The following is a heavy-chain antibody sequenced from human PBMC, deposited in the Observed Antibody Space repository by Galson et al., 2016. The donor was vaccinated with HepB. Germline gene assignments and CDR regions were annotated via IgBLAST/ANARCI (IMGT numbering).Heavy chain of an antibody. CDR2: IIPLYGTA. J-gene: IGHJ4*02. D-gene: IGHD5-12*01. V-gene: IGHV1-69*13. CDR1: GGTFNSYA. Sequence: SVKVSCKASGGTFNSYAISWVRQAPGQGLEWIGGIIPLYGTANSAQKFQGRVTIIADESTSTAYMELSSLRSEDTAMYYCAILRLGRDPFDHWGQGTLVTVSS. CDR3: AILRLGRDPFDH.